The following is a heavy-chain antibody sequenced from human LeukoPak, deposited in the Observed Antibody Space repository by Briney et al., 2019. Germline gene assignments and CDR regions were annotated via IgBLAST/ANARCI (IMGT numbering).Heavy chain of an antibody. CDR2: IYYTGSA. J-gene: IGHJ3*02. CDR3: VRLLGGYFAGNTFDI. V-gene: IGHV4-39*02. Sequence: PSEPLSLTCTVSGGSVSSRPHFWAWIRQTPGKGLEWIGTIYYTGSANYNPSLKSRVTMSVDTSKDHFSLNLSSVTATDTAVYFCVRLLGGYFAGNTFDIWGQGTVVSVSS. D-gene: IGHD3-9*01. CDR1: GGSVSSRPHF.